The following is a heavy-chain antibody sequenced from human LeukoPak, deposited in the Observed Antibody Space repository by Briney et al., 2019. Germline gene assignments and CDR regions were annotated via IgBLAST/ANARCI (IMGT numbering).Heavy chain of an antibody. Sequence: GASVKVSCKASGYTFTGYYMHWVRQAPGQGLEWMGWINPNSGGTNYAQNFQGRVTMTRDTSISTAYMELSRLRSDDTAVYYCARDIGSGSYSSDSWGQGTLVTVSS. V-gene: IGHV1-2*02. CDR3: ARDIGSGSYSSDS. CDR1: GYTFTGYY. D-gene: IGHD3-10*01. CDR2: INPNSGGT. J-gene: IGHJ5*01.